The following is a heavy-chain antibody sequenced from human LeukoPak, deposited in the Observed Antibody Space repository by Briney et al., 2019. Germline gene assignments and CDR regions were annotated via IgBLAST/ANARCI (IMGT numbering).Heavy chain of an antibody. CDR3: AREESSSSLFDY. CDR2: ISYDGSNK. CDR1: GFTFSSYA. J-gene: IGHJ4*02. V-gene: IGHV3-30-3*01. Sequence: GRSLRLSCAASGFTFSSYAMHWVRQAPGKGLEWVAVISYDGSNKYYADSVKGRFTISRDNSKNTLYLQMNSLRAEDTAVYYCAREESSSSLFDYWGQGTLVTVSS. D-gene: IGHD6-13*01.